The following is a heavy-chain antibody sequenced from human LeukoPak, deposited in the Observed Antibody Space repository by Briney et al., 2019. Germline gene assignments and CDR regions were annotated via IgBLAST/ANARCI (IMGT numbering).Heavy chain of an antibody. D-gene: IGHD5-12*01. CDR1: GFTFSNAW. Sequence: PGGSLRLSCAASGFTFSNAWMSWVRQAPGKGLEWVAVISIDGSEKYYADSVKGRFTISRDNSKNTLYLQMNSLRGDDTAVYYCANPQSRGYDYLDYWGQGTLVTVSS. J-gene: IGHJ4*02. V-gene: IGHV3-30*18. CDR2: ISIDGSEK. CDR3: ANPQSRGYDYLDY.